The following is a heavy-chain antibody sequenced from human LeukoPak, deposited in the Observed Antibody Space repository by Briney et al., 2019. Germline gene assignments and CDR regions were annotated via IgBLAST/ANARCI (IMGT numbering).Heavy chain of an antibody. D-gene: IGHD3-22*01. CDR3: ARALGLYYYDSSGYGWYFDL. CDR1: GGSISSYY. CDR2: IYYSGST. V-gene: IGHV4-59*12. J-gene: IGHJ2*01. Sequence: SETLSLTCTVSGGSISSYYWSWIRQPPGKGLEWIGYIYYSGSTNYNPSLKSRVTMSVDTSKNQFSLKLSSVTAADTAVYYCARALGLYYYDSSGYGWYFDLWGRGTLVTVSS.